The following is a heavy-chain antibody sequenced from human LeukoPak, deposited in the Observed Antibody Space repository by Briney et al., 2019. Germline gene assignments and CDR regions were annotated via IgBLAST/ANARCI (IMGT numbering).Heavy chain of an antibody. D-gene: IGHD3-16*01. Sequence: GGSLRLSCAASGFTVSAKYMSWVRQGPGKGLDWISSIYSDGGTNYADSVKGRSTISRDNSKNTLYLQMNSLRPEDTAVYYCARDGGFGGPGGDNWFDSWGQGALVTVSS. J-gene: IGHJ5*01. CDR2: IYSDGGT. CDR1: GFTVSAKY. CDR3: ARDGGFGGPGGDNWFDS. V-gene: IGHV3-66*02.